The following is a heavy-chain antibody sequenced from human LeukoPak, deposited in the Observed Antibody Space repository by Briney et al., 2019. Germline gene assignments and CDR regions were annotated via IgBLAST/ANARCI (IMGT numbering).Heavy chain of an antibody. V-gene: IGHV1-18*01. CDR3: ARVPTGYYYMDV. CDR1: GYTFTSYG. CDR2: ISAYNGKR. J-gene: IGHJ6*03. Sequence: AAVKVSCKASGYTFTSYGISWVRQAPGQGLEWMGWISAYNGKRVYAQKFDDRVIMTIDTSTNTAYMELRSLRSDDTAVYYCARVPTGYYYMDVWGKGTTVTVSS. D-gene: IGHD1-1*01.